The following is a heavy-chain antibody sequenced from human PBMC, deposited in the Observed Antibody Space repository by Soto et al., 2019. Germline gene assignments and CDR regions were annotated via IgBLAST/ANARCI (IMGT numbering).Heavy chain of an antibody. CDR2: ISGSGGST. Sequence: GGSLRLSCAASGFTFSSYAMSWVRQAPGKGLEWVSAISGSGGSTYYADSVKGRFTISRDNSKNTLYLQMNSLRAEDTAVYYCAKMYGSGSYYNAKFDYWGQGTLVTVSS. D-gene: IGHD3-10*01. CDR1: GFTFSSYA. J-gene: IGHJ4*02. V-gene: IGHV3-23*01. CDR3: AKMYGSGSYYNAKFDY.